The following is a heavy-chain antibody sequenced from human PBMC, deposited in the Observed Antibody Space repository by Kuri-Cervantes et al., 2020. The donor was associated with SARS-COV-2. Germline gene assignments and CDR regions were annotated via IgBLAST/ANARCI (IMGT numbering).Heavy chain of an antibody. J-gene: IGHJ4*02. D-gene: IGHD2-2*02. CDR3: ARGDWGDPIPKGYNYFDY. CDR2: ISSNGGST. Sequence: GESLKISCAASGFTFSIYNMNWVRQAPGKGLEYVSAISSNGGSTYYADSVKGRFTISRDNSKNTLYLQMGSLRAEDMAVYYCARGDWGDPIPKGYNYFDYWGQGTLVTVSS. V-gene: IGHV3-64*02. CDR1: GFTFSIYN.